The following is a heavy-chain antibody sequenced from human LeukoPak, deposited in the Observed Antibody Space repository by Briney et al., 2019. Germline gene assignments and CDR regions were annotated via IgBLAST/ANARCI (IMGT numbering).Heavy chain of an antibody. CDR1: GYSFTSYW. CDR3: VRLGDGYNIDY. Sequence: HGESLKISCKGSGYSFTSYWIGWVRQMPGRGLEWMGIIYPDDSDTRYSPSFQGQITISVDRFITTGYLQWSSLKASDTAMYYCVRLGDGYNIDYWGQGTLVTVSS. CDR2: IYPDDSDT. D-gene: IGHD5-24*01. V-gene: IGHV5-51*01. J-gene: IGHJ4*02.